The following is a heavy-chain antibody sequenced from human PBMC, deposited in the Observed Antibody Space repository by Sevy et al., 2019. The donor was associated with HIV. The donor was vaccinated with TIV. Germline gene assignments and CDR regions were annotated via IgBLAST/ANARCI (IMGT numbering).Heavy chain of an antibody. V-gene: IGHV3-48*03. D-gene: IGHD6-19*01. CDR2: ISSSGSTI. Sequence: GGSLRLSCAASGFTFSSYEMNWVRQAPGKGLEWVSYISSSGSTIYYADSVKGRFTISRDNAKNSLYLQMNSLRAEDTAVYYCARDSSGWQDYGMDVLGQGTTVTVSS. CDR3: ARDSSGWQDYGMDV. CDR1: GFTFSSYE. J-gene: IGHJ6*02.